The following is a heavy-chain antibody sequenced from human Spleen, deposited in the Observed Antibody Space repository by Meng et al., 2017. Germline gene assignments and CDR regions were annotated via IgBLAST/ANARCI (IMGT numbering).Heavy chain of an antibody. J-gene: IGHJ5*02. V-gene: IGHV4-4*02. D-gene: IGHD4-23*01. Sequence: SETLSLTCAVSGGSISSSIWRSWVRQPPGKGLDWIGEISHSGSTNYNPYLKSRLTISVDKSKNQFSLDLSSVTAADTAVYYCAKERWMEPWGQGILVTVSS. CDR2: ISHSGST. CDR1: GGSISSSIW. CDR3: AKERWMEP.